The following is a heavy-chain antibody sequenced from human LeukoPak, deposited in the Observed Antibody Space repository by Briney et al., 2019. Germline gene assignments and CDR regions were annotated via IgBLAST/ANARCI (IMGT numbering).Heavy chain of an antibody. CDR2: ISSSSSYI. CDR3: AREMPDTISSGREDY. J-gene: IGHJ4*02. CDR1: GFTFSSYS. D-gene: IGHD3-9*01. Sequence: GGSLRLSCAASGFTFSSYSMNWVRQAPGKGLEWVSSISSSSSYIYYADSVKGRFTISRDNAKNSLYLQMTSLRAEDTAVYYCAREMPDTISSGREDYWGQGTLVTVSS. V-gene: IGHV3-21*01.